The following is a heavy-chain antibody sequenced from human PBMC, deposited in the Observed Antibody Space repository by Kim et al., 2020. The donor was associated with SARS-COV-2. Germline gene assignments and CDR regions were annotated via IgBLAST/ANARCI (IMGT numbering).Heavy chain of an antibody. J-gene: IGHJ3*02. V-gene: IGHV3-66*01. CDR2: IYSGGST. CDR1: GFTVSSNY. Sequence: GGSLRLSCAASGFTVSSNYMSWVRQAPGKGLEWVSVIYSGGSTYYADSVKGRFTISRDNSKNTLYLQMNSLRAEDTAVYYCARAGDYGDYGDFDIWGQWTMVTVSS. CDR3: ARAGDYGDYGDFDI. D-gene: IGHD4-17*01.